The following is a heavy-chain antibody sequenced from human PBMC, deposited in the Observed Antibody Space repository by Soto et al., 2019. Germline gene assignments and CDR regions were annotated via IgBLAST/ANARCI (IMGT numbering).Heavy chain of an antibody. D-gene: IGHD6-19*01. CDR3: ARAGGLGAVAVDY. V-gene: IGHV4-30-2*01. CDR1: GGSISSGGYP. Sequence: SETLSLTCAVSGGSISSGGYPWSWIRQPPGKGLEWIGYIYHSGSTYYNPSLKSRVTISVDRSKNQFSLKLSSVTAADTAVYYCARAGGLGAVAVDYWGQGTLVTVSS. CDR2: IYHSGST. J-gene: IGHJ4*02.